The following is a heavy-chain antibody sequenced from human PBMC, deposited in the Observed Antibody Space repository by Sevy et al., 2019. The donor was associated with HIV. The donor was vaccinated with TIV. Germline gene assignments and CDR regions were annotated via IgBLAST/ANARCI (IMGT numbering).Heavy chain of an antibody. Sequence: GGSLRLSCAASGFTFIDYYMNWVRQAPGKGLEWVSSISGRSSYIHYADSVRGRFTHSRGNAKNSLYRQMNSLRADDTAVYFCGRGGGCSSTSCLVYFASGGQGPRFTV. CDR1: GFTFIDYY. CDR2: ISGRSSYI. V-gene: IGHV3-21*06. D-gene: IGHD2-2*01. CDR3: GRGGGCSSTSCLVYFAS. J-gene: IGHJ4*02.